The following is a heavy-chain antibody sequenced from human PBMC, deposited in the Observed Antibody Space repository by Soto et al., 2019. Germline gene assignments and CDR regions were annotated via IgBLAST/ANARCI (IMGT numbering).Heavy chain of an antibody. Sequence: PSETLSLTCTVSGGSISNYYWSWIRQPPGKGLQWIGYIFSSGSTNYNPSLKSRVTISVNTSKNQFSLNLNSVTAADTAVYYCARQRRDFDYWGQGSPGHRLL. V-gene: IGHV4-59*08. J-gene: IGHJ4*02. CDR2: IFSSGST. CDR3: ARQRRDFDY. CDR1: GGSISNYY.